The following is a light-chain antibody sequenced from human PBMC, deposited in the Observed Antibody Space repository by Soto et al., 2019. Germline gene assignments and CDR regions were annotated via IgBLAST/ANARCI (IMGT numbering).Light chain of an antibody. CDR1: QTVRNNY. Sequence: EFVLTQSPGTLSLSPGERATLSCRASQTVRNNYLAWYQQKPGQAPRLLIYDASSRAAGTSDRLSGGGSGTDFTLTISRLEPEDFAVYYCQQFSSYPLTFGGGTKVDIK. J-gene: IGKJ4*01. CDR2: DAS. V-gene: IGKV3-20*01. CDR3: QQFSSYPLT.